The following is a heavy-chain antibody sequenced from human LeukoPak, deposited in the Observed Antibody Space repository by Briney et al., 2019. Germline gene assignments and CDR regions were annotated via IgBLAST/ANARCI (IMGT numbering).Heavy chain of an antibody. CDR1: GGSMNNYY. CDR2: IYYSGST. CDR3: ARGTTGYTAFQY. Sequence: SETLSLTCTVSGGSMNNYYWSWIWQPPGKGLEWIGYIYYSGSTNYNPSLKSRVTISVDTSRNQFSLKLSSVTAADTAVYYCARGTTGYTAFQYLGQGTLVTVSS. V-gene: IGHV4-59*01. D-gene: IGHD3-9*01. J-gene: IGHJ4*02.